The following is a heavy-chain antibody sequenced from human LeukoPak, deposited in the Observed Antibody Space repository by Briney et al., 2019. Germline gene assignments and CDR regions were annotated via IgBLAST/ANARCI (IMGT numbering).Heavy chain of an antibody. CDR1: GGSVSSGGYY. J-gene: IGHJ3*02. Sequence: KPSETLSLTCTVSGGSVSSGGYYWSWIRQPPGKGLDWIGYIYYSGSTNYNPSLKSRVTILVDTSKNQFSLKLSSVTAADTAVFYRARVASGYDVFDIWGQGTMVTVSS. V-gene: IGHV4-61*08. D-gene: IGHD3-3*01. CDR3: ARVASGYDVFDI. CDR2: IYYSGST.